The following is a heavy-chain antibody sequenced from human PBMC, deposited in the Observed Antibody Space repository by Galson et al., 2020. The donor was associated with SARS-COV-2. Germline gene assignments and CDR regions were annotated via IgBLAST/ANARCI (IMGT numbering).Heavy chain of an antibody. J-gene: IGHJ6*03. V-gene: IGHV4-61*02. CDR2: IYTSGST. D-gene: IGHD2-21*02. CDR3: ARDTWVTAAGYYYYMDV. CDR1: GGSISSGTYY. Sequence: SETLSLTCTVSGGSISSGTYYWSWIRQPAGKGLEWIGRIYTSGSTNYNPPLKSRVTISIDTSKNQFSLKLSSVTAADAAVYYCARDTWVTAAGYYYYMDVWGKGTAVTMSS.